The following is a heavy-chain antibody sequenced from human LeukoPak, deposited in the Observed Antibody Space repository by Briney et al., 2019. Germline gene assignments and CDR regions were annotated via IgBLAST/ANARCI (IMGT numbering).Heavy chain of an antibody. CDR3: AKDRRAGSYDY. D-gene: IGHD3-10*01. CDR2: IYYSGST. V-gene: IGHV4-59*01. CDR1: GGSISSYY. Sequence: PSETLSLSCTVSGGSISSYYWCWIRQPPEKGLEWIGYIYYSGSTNYNPSLKSRVTISVDTSKNQFSLKLSSVTAADTAVYYCAKDRRAGSYDYWGQGTLVTVSS. J-gene: IGHJ4*02.